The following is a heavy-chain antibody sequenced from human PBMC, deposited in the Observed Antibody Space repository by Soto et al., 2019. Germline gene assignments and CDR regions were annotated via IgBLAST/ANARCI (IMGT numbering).Heavy chain of an antibody. J-gene: IGHJ4*02. CDR3: ATSQKGYNWNYFDH. CDR1: GDSISRGYH. CDR2: VFYTGFT. V-gene: IGHV4-38-2*01. D-gene: IGHD1-20*01. Sequence: PSETLSLTCAVSGDSISRGYHWGWLRQSPGKGPEWIGSVFYTGFTSYNPSLESRVSVSVDTSKNQFSLKVSGVSAADTAVYYCATSQKGYNWNYFDHWGQGALVTVSS.